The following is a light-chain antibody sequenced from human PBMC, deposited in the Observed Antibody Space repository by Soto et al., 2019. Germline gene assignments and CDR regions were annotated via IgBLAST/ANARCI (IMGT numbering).Light chain of an antibody. CDR2: DAS. V-gene: IGKV1-5*01. CDR1: QSISSW. J-gene: IGKJ1*01. CDR3: QQYNSYSQT. Sequence: DMQMTQSPPTLSASVGDRVTITCRASQSISSWLAWYQQKPGKAPKLLIYDASSLESGVPSRFSGSGSGTEFTLTISSLQPDDFATYYCQQYNSYSQTFGQGTKVDIK.